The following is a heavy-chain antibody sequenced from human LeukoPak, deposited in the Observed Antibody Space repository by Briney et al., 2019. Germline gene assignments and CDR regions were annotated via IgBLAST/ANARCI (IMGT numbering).Heavy chain of an antibody. CDR3: ARDIVVVPAADFLVSNWFDP. CDR1: GFTFSDYY. CDR2: ISSSGSTI. Sequence: GGSLRLSCAASGFTFSDYYMSWIRQAPGKGLEWVSYISSSGSTIYYADSVKGRFTISRDNAKNSLYLQMNSLRAEDTAVYYCARDIVVVPAADFLVSNWFDPWGQGTLVTVSS. J-gene: IGHJ5*02. D-gene: IGHD2-2*01. V-gene: IGHV3-11*01.